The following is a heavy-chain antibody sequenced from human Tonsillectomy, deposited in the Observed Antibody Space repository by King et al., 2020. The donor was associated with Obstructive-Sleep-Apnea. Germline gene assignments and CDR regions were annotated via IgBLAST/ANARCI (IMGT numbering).Heavy chain of an antibody. CDR1: GFTFSSYA. J-gene: IGHJ4*02. Sequence: VESGGSLRLSCAASGFTFSSYAMSWVRQAPGKGLEWVSAISGSGGSTYYADSVKGLFTISRDNSKNTLYLQMNSLRAVDTAVYYCAKDEYYYGSGSYYQFDYWGQGTLVTVSS. V-gene: IGHV3-23*01. CDR2: ISGSGGST. CDR3: AKDEYYYGSGSYYQFDY. D-gene: IGHD3-10*01.